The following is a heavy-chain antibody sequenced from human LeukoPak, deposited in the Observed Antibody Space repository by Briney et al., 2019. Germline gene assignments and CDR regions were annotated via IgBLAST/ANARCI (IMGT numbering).Heavy chain of an antibody. J-gene: IGHJ3*02. CDR1: GFIFSRYS. Sequence: GGSLRLSCAASGFIFSRYSMNWVRQAPGKGLEWVSSISSSGNYIYYADSVKGRFTISRDNSKNTLYLQMNSLRAEDTAVYYCARDRFRRDGYNYGRDGAFDIWGQGTMVTVSS. D-gene: IGHD5-24*01. CDR2: ISSSGNYI. V-gene: IGHV3-21*01. CDR3: ARDRFRRDGYNYGRDGAFDI.